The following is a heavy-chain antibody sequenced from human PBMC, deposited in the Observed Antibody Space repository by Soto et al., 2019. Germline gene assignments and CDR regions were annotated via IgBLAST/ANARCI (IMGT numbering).Heavy chain of an antibody. Sequence: SETLSLTCTVSGGSISSYYWSWIRQPPGKGLEWIGYIYYSGSTNYNPSLKSRVTISVDTSKNQFSLKLSSVTAADTAVYYCARSSLLSIAAAGTEGFDYWGQGTLVTVS. D-gene: IGHD6-13*01. V-gene: IGHV4-59*01. CDR1: GGSISSYY. J-gene: IGHJ4*02. CDR3: ARSSLLSIAAAGTEGFDY. CDR2: IYYSGST.